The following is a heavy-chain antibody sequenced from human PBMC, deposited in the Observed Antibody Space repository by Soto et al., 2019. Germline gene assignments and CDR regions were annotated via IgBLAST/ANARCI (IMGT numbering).Heavy chain of an antibody. V-gene: IGHV4-39*02. CDR3: ARDKITSHFDY. J-gene: IGHJ4*02. CDR1: GGSISSSSYY. Sequence: PSETLSLTCTVSGGSISSSSYYWGWIRQPPGKELEWIGSIYYSGNTYYNPSLKSRVTISVDTSKNQFSRKLSSVTAADTDVYYCARDKITSHFDYWGQGTLVTVSS. D-gene: IGHD3-10*01. CDR2: IYYSGNT.